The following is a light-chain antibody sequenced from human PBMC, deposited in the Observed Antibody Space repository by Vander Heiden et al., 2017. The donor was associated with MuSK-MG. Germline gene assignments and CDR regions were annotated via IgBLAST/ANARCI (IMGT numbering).Light chain of an antibody. CDR2: LEGSGSY. CDR1: SGHFNYI. J-gene: IGLJ3*02. Sequence: QPVLTQSSSASASLGSSVNLTCPLSSGHFNYIIAWHQQQPGRAPRYLMKLEGSGSYNKGTGVPYRFSGSSSGADRYLTISNLHSEDEADYFCETWDSNTHWVFGGGTKLTVL. CDR3: ETWDSNTHWV. V-gene: IGLV4-60*03.